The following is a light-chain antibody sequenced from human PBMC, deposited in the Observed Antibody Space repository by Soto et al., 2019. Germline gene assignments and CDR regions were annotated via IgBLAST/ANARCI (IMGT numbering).Light chain of an antibody. CDR1: SSDVGAYNF. CDR3: TSYTSISTYV. J-gene: IGLJ1*01. CDR2: DVN. Sequence: SVLTQPASVSGSPGHSISISCTGTSSDVGAYNFVSWYQQHPDKAPKLVIFDVNNRPSGVSNRFSGSKSGNTASLTISGLRAEDEADYYCTSYTSISTYVFGTGTKVTVL. V-gene: IGLV2-14*01.